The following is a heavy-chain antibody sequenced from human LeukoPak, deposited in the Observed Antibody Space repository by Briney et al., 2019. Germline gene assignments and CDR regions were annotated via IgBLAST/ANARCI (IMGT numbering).Heavy chain of an antibody. V-gene: IGHV3-30*01. D-gene: IGHD2-2*01. Sequence: GGSLRLSCAASGFTFSSYAMHWVRQAPGKGLEWVAVISYDGSNKYYADSVKGRFTISRDNSKNTLYLQMNSLRAEDTAVYYCARDDGRGVVVPAAFFDYWGQGTLVTVSS. CDR2: ISYDGSNK. CDR1: GFTFSSYA. J-gene: IGHJ4*02. CDR3: ARDDGRGVVVPAAFFDY.